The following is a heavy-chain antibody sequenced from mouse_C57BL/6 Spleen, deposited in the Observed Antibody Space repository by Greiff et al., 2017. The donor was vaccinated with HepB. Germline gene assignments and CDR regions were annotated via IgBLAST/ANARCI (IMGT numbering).Heavy chain of an antibody. CDR2: IDPSDSYT. V-gene: IGHV1-50*01. CDR3: AWFAC. Sequence: VQLQQSGAELVKPGASVKLSCKASGYTFTSYWMQWVKQRPGQGLEWIGEIDPSDSYTNYNQKFKGKATLTVDTSSSTAYMQLSSLTSEDSAVYYCAWFACWGQGTLVTVSA. CDR1: GYTFTSYW. J-gene: IGHJ3*01.